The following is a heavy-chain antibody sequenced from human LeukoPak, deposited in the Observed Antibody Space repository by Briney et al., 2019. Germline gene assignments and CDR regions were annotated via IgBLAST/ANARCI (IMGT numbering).Heavy chain of an antibody. Sequence: GGTLRFSCAASGFTFSSYGMSWVRQAPGKGLEWVSAISGSGGSTYYADSVKGRFTISRDNSKNTLYLQMNSLRAEDTAVYYCAKPYYDILTGYYYPDAFDIWGQGTMVTVSS. J-gene: IGHJ3*02. CDR2: ISGSGGST. CDR3: AKPYYDILTGYYYPDAFDI. CDR1: GFTFSSYG. V-gene: IGHV3-23*01. D-gene: IGHD3-9*01.